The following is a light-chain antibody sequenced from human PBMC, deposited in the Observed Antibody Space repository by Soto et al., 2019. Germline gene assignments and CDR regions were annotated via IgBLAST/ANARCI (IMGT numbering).Light chain of an antibody. J-gene: IGKJ5*01. CDR1: QTVLTN. Sequence: VVMTQSPATLSASPGERATLSCRASQTVLTNLAWYQQKPGQAPRLLIYGASTRATGIPARFSGSGSGTEFTLTISSLQSEDFAVYYCQQYNNWPPITFGQGTRLEIK. CDR3: QQYNNWPPIT. CDR2: GAS. V-gene: IGKV3-15*01.